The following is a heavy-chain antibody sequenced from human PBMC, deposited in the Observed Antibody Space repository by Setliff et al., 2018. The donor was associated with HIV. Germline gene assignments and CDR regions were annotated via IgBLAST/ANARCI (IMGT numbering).Heavy chain of an antibody. J-gene: IGHJ4*02. V-gene: IGHV1-46*01. CDR2: INPSGGIT. Sequence: ASVKVSCKAAGYTLTNYHMHWVRQAPGQGLEWMGVINPSGGITTSAQKFLGRVTMTKDTSTSTVYMEGSNLKSEDTAVYYCARAPLTTVTTGPRYYLDSWGQGTLVTVSS. D-gene: IGHD4-17*01. CDR3: ARAPLTTVTTGPRYYLDS. CDR1: GYTLTNYH.